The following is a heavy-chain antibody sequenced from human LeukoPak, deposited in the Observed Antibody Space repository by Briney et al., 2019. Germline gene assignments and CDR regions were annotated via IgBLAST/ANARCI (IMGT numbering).Heavy chain of an antibody. D-gene: IGHD1-26*01. Sequence: GGSLTLSCAASGFTFSSYDMSWVRQAPGKGLEWVSAISGSGGSTYYADSVKGRFTISRDNSKNTLYPQMNSLRAEDTAVYYCAKVEWELRYFDYWGQGTLVTVSS. CDR3: AKVEWELRYFDY. CDR1: GFTFSSYD. V-gene: IGHV3-23*01. CDR2: ISGSGGST. J-gene: IGHJ4*02.